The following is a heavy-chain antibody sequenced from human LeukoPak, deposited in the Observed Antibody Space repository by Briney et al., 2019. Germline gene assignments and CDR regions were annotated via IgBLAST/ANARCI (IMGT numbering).Heavy chain of an antibody. CDR1: GFTFSNAW. D-gene: IGHD3-22*01. Sequence: GGSLRLSCAASGFTFSNAWMSWVRQAPGKGLEWVGRNKSKTDGGTTDYAAPVKGRFTISRDDSKNTLYLQMNSLKTEDTAVYYCTTGPALYYYDSSADYWGQGTLVTVPS. J-gene: IGHJ4*02. CDR2: NKSKTDGGTT. V-gene: IGHV3-15*01. CDR3: TTGPALYYYDSSADY.